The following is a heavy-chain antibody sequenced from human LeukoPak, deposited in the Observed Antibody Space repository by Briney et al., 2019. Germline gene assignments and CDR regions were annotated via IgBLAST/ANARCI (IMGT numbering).Heavy chain of an antibody. D-gene: IGHD1-26*01. CDR1: GGSISSSSYY. V-gene: IGHV4-39*07. CDR2: IYYSGST. CDR3: ARDHSGGSYYSPGALDY. Sequence: SETLSLTCTVSGGSISSSSYYWGWIRQPPGKGLEWIGSIYYSGSTYYNPSLKSRVTISVDTSKNQFSLKLSSVTAADTAVYYCARDHSGGSYYSPGALDYWGQGTLVTVSS. J-gene: IGHJ4*02.